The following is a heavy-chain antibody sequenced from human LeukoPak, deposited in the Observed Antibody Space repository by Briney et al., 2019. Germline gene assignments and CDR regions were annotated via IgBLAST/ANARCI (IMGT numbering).Heavy chain of an antibody. CDR3: ARDDSTRAFDI. CDR1: GGSISSSSYY. V-gene: IGHV4-39*07. D-gene: IGHD3-22*01. Sequence: SETLSLTCTVSGGSISSSSYYWGWIRQPPGKGLEWIGSIYYSGSTYYNPSLKSRVTISVDTSKNQFSLKLSSVTAADTAVYYCARDDSTRAFDIWGQGTMVTVSS. CDR2: IYYSGST. J-gene: IGHJ3*02.